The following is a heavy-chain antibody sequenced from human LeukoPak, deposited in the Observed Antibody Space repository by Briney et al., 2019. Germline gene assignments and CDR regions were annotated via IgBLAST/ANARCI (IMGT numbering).Heavy chain of an antibody. Sequence: ASVKVSCKASGYTFTGYYVHWVRQAPGQGLEWMGWINPNSGGTNYAQKFQGRVTMTRDTSISTAYMELSRLRSDDTAVYYCARDSLRYSSGWYAYWGQGTLVTVSS. D-gene: IGHD6-19*01. CDR1: GYTFTGYY. J-gene: IGHJ4*02. CDR2: INPNSGGT. CDR3: ARDSLRYSSGWYAY. V-gene: IGHV1-2*02.